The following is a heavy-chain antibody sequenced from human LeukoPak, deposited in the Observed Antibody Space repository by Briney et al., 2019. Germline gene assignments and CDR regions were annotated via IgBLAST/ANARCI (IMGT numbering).Heavy chain of an antibody. CDR1: GFTFSSYS. Sequence: GGSLRLSCAASGFTFSSYSMNWVRQAPGKGLEWVSSISRSSSYIYYADSVKGRFTISRDNAKNSLYLQMNSLRAEDTAVYYCARDRVVVPAAMLGYYYYGMDVWGQGTTVTVSS. J-gene: IGHJ6*02. V-gene: IGHV3-21*01. D-gene: IGHD2-2*01. CDR3: ARDRVVVPAAMLGYYYYGMDV. CDR2: ISRSSSYI.